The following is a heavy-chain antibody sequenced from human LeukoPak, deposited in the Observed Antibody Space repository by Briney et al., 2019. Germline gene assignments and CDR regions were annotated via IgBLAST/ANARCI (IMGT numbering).Heavy chain of an antibody. D-gene: IGHD3-22*01. V-gene: IGHV4-34*01. Sequence: SETLSLTCAVYGGSFSGYYWSWIRQPPGKGLEWIGEINHSGSTNYNPSLKSRVTISVDTSKNQFSLKLSSVTAADTAVYYCARGYPCYDSSGYYIDYCGQGTLVTVSS. CDR1: GGSFSGYY. CDR3: ARGYPCYDSSGYYIDY. J-gene: IGHJ4*02. CDR2: INHSGST.